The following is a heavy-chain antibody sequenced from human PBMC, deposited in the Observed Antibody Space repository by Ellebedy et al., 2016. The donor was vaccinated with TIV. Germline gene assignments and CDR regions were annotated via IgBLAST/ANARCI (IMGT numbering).Heavy chain of an antibody. J-gene: IGHJ2*01. CDR3: ARGLGYTTYRYFDL. Sequence: MPGGSLSLSCAVYGGSFTDYYWSWIRQPPGKGLEWIGEITHRRHTNYNPSLKSRLTISVDTSKNQFSLILTSVTAADTAVYYCARGLGYTTYRYFDLWGRGTLVTVSS. CDR1: GGSFTDYY. V-gene: IGHV4-34*01. D-gene: IGHD5-18*01. CDR2: ITHRRHT.